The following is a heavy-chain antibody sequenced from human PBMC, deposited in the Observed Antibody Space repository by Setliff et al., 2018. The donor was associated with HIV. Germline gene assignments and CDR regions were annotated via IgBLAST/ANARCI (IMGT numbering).Heavy chain of an antibody. CDR3: ARVSSSYYFLGAFDS. D-gene: IGHD6-13*01. J-gene: IGHJ4*02. CDR1: NGSFSGYY. CDR2: IYYSGTT. Sequence: SETLSLTCAVYNGSFSGYYWSWIRQHPGKGLEWIGYIYYSGTTSYNPSLKSRVTISVDTSKNQFSLKLRSATATDTALYYCARVSSSYYFLGAFDSWGQGTLVTVSS. V-gene: IGHV4-59*08.